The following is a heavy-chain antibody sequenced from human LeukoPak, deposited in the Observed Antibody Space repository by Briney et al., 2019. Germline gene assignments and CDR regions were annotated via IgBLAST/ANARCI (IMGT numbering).Heavy chain of an antibody. D-gene: IGHD3-22*01. Sequence: GGSLRLSCAASGFTFSSYEMNWVRQAPGKGLEWVSSISSSSSYIYYADSVKGRFTISRDNAKNSLYLQMNSLRAEDTAVYYCARAQPYYYDSSGYYWSEFDYWGQGTLVTVSS. V-gene: IGHV3-21*01. CDR3: ARAQPYYYDSSGYYWSEFDY. CDR1: GFTFSSYE. CDR2: ISSSSSYI. J-gene: IGHJ4*02.